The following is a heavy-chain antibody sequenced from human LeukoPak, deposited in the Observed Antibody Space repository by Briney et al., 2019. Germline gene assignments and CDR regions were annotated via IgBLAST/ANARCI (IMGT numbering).Heavy chain of an antibody. CDR2: IYPGDSDT. Sequence: GESLKISCKGSGYSFTSYCIGWVRQMPGKGLEWMGIIYPGDSDTRYSPSFQGQVTISADKSISTAYLQWSSLKASDTAMCYCARQSEYCSGGSCYSYYFDYWGQGTLVTVSS. CDR3: ARQSEYCSGGSCYSYYFDY. V-gene: IGHV5-51*01. D-gene: IGHD2-15*01. J-gene: IGHJ4*02. CDR1: GYSFTSYC.